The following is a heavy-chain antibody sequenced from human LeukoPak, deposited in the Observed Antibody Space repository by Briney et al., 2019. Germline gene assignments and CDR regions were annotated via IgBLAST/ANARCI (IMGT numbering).Heavy chain of an antibody. CDR3: ARDIVGDFDLDY. CDR1: GYTFTSHG. J-gene: IGHJ4*02. CDR2: ISAYSGNT. Sequence: ASVTVSCKASGYTFTSHGISWLRQAPGQGLEGMGWISAYSGNTNYAQKLQGRVTMTTDTSTITAYMELRSLGSDDTAVYLCARDIVGDFDLDYWGQGTLVTVSS. V-gene: IGHV1-18*01. D-gene: IGHD2-21*02.